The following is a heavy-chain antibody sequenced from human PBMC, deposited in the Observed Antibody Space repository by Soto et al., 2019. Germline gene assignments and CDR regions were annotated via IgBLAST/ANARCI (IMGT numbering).Heavy chain of an antibody. CDR2: TYYRSKWYN. CDR3: ARDLGVWELAGPAGFDY. CDR1: GDSVSSNSAA. Sequence: KQSPTLSLPCAISGDSVSSNSAAWNWIRQSPSRGLEWLGRTYYRSKWYNDYAVSVKSRITINPDTSKNQFSLQLNSVTPEDTAVYYCARDLGVWELAGPAGFDYWGQGTLVTVSS. J-gene: IGHJ4*02. D-gene: IGHD1-26*01. V-gene: IGHV6-1*01.